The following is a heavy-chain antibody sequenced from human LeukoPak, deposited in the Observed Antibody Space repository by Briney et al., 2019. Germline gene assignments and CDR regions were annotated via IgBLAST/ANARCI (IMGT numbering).Heavy chain of an antibody. J-gene: IGHJ4*02. Sequence: GGSLRLSCAASGFTFSSYSMNWVRQAPGKGLEWVSYISSSSSTIYYADSVKGRFTISRDNAKNSLYLQMNSLRAEDTAVYYCARGEYRYDILTGYYPPGYRGQGTLVTVSS. D-gene: IGHD3-9*01. CDR1: GFTFSSYS. V-gene: IGHV3-48*04. CDR3: ARGEYRYDILTGYYPPGY. CDR2: ISSSSSTI.